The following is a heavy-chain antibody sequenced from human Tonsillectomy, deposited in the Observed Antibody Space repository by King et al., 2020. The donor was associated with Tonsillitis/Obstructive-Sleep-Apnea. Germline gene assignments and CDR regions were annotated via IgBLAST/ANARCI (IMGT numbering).Heavy chain of an antibody. CDR2: ISAYNGNT. CDR1: GYTFTSYG. J-gene: IGHJ4*02. D-gene: IGHD3-3*01. CDR3: TRDHYDFWSAYYYFYFDY. V-gene: IGHV1-18*01. Sequence: VQLVESGAEVKKPGASVKVSCKASGYTFTSYGISWVRQAPGQGLEWMGWISAYNGNTNYAQKLQGRVAMTTDTSTSTAYMEVRSLRSDDTAVYYCTRDHYDFWSAYYYFYFDYWGQGTLVTVSS.